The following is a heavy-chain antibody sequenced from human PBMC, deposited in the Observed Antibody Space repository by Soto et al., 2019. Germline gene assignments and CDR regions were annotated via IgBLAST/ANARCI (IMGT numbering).Heavy chain of an antibody. Sequence: QVLLVESGGGVVPPGTSLTRSCAASGFHFTSYAMHWVRQTPEKWLQWLTIISSDGSTIHYVDSVKGRFTISRDNSKNTVYLQMNSLRADDTAVYYCARGTGSGSFLIDYWGQGTLVTVSS. V-gene: IGHV3-30-3*01. CDR3: ARGTGSGSFLIDY. J-gene: IGHJ4*02. CDR2: ISSDGSTI. D-gene: IGHD3-10*01. CDR1: GFHFTSYA.